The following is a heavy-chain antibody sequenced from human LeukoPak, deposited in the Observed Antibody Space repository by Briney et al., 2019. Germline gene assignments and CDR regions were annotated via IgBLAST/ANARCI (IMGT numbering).Heavy chain of an antibody. Sequence: ASVKVSCKVSGYTLTELSMHWVQQAPGKGLEWMGGFDPEDGETIYAQKFQGRVTMTEDTSTDTAYMELSSLRSEDTAVYYCAAYGSGSYYNPGYYYGMDVWGQGTTVTVSS. CDR3: AAYGSGSYYNPGYYYGMDV. V-gene: IGHV1-24*01. J-gene: IGHJ6*02. CDR1: GYTLTELS. D-gene: IGHD3-10*01. CDR2: FDPEDGET.